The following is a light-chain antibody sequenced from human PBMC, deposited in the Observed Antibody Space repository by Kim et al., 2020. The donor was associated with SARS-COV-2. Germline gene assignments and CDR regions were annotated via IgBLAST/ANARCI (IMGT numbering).Light chain of an antibody. Sequence: PGNARRITGGGNNIGSKRVHGYQQKPGQAPVLVIYYDSDRPSGIPERFSGSNSGNTATLTISRVEAGDEADYYCQVWDSSSDHPVFGGGTQLTVL. CDR3: QVWDSSSDHPV. CDR2: YDS. J-gene: IGLJ3*02. V-gene: IGLV3-21*04. CDR1: NIGSKR.